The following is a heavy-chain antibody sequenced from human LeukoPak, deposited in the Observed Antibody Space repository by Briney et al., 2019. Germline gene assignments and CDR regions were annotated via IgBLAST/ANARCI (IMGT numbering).Heavy chain of an antibody. V-gene: IGHV3-74*01. J-gene: IGHJ3*02. CDR3: VRDFKTSFEM. CDR2: IDSDGSTT. Sequence: PGGSLRLSCAASGFTFSTYWMQWVRQGPGEGPVWVSRIDSDGSTTSYADSVKGRFTISRDNAKNTLNLQMNNLRAEDTALYYCVRDFKTSFEMWGQGTMVTVSS. CDR1: GFTFSTYW.